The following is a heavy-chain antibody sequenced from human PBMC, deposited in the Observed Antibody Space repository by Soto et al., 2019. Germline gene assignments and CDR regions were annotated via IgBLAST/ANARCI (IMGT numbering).Heavy chain of an antibody. CDR1: GFTFSDYY. Sequence: QVQLVESGGGLVKPGGSLRLSCAASGFTFSDYYMSWIRQAPGKGLEWVSYISTSSYTNYADSVKGRFSISSDNAKNSLYLQMSSLRAEDTAVSYCARLQYIAAAGTDYWGQGTLVTVSS. CDR3: ARLQYIAAAGTDY. J-gene: IGHJ4*02. CDR2: ISTSSYT. V-gene: IGHV3-11*05. D-gene: IGHD6-13*01.